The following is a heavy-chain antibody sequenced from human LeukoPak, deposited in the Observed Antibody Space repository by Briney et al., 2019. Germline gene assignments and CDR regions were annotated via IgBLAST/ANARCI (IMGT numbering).Heavy chain of an antibody. V-gene: IGHV1-18*01. Sequence: ASVKVSCKASGYTFTSYGISWVRQAPGQGLEWMGWISGYNGNTNYAQKFQGRVTMTTDTSTSTVFMELRSLRSDDTAVYYCARDRRSYGSGSYYYYYYMDVWGKGTTVTVSS. CDR2: ISGYNGNT. CDR1: GYTFTSYG. CDR3: ARDRRSYGSGSYYYYYYMDV. D-gene: IGHD3-10*01. J-gene: IGHJ6*03.